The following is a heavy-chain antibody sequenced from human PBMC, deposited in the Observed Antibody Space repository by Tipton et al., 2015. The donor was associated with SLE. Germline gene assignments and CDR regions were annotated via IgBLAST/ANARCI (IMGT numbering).Heavy chain of an antibody. CDR2: ISYDGSNK. CDR1: GFTFSSYA. CDR3: ARERDYYGSGSFVDY. V-gene: IGHV3-30-3*01. Sequence: SLRLSCAASGFTFSSYAMHWVRQAPGKGLEWVAVISYDGSNKYYADSVKGRFTISRDNSKNTLYLQMNSLRAEDTAVYYCARERDYYGSGSFVDYWGQGTPVTVSS. J-gene: IGHJ4*02. D-gene: IGHD3-10*01.